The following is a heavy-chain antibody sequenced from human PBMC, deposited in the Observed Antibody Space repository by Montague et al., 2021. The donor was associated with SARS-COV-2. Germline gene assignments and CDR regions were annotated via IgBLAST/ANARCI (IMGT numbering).Heavy chain of an antibody. Sequence: SETLSLTCAVYGGSFSGYYWCWIRQPPGKGLEWIGEINHSGSTNYNPSLNSRVTISVDTSKNQFSMKLSSVTAAATAVYYCARVRYYGSGTSLGMDVWGQGTTVTVSS. D-gene: IGHD3-10*01. V-gene: IGHV4-34*01. J-gene: IGHJ6*02. CDR2: INHSGST. CDR3: ARVRYYGSGTSLGMDV. CDR1: GGSFSGYY.